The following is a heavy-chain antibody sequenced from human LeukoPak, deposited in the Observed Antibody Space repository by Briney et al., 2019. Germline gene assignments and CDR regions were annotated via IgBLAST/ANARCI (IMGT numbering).Heavy chain of an antibody. J-gene: IGHJ4*02. CDR1: GFTFSSYW. V-gene: IGHV3-74*01. Sequence: GGSLRLSCAASGFTFSSYWMHWVRQAPGKGLVWVSRINTDGSSTTYADSVKGRFTISRDNAKNTLYLQMNSLRAEDTAVYYCAKDEIAARSPYYFDYWGQGTLVTVSS. CDR2: INTDGSST. D-gene: IGHD6-13*01. CDR3: AKDEIAARSPYYFDY.